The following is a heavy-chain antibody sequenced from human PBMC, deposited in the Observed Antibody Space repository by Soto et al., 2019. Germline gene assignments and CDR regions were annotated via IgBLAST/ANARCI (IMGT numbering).Heavy chain of an antibody. CDR3: ARDQEAGSFFPYYYGMDV. D-gene: IGHD6-13*01. J-gene: IGHJ6*02. Sequence: PVGSLRLSCATSGFTFSSYEMNWVRQAPGKGLEWVSYISSSGSTIYYADSVKGRFTISRDNAKNSLYLQMDSLRAEDTAVYYCARDQEAGSFFPYYYGMDVCGQGPTVTVSS. CDR2: ISSSGSTI. V-gene: IGHV3-48*03. CDR1: GFTFSSYE.